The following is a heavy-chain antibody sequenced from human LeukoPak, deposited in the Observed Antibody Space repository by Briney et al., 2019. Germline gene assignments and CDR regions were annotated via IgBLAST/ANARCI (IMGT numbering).Heavy chain of an antibody. V-gene: IGHV3-48*01. Sequence: GGSLRLSCAASGFTFSDYSMNWVRQAPGKGLEWVSYISSGSATIYYADSVKGRFTISRDNSKNTLYLQMNSLRAEDTAVYYCAKDYYDSSGYFDYWGQGTLVTVSS. D-gene: IGHD3-22*01. CDR2: ISSGSATI. CDR3: AKDYYDSSGYFDY. J-gene: IGHJ4*02. CDR1: GFTFSDYS.